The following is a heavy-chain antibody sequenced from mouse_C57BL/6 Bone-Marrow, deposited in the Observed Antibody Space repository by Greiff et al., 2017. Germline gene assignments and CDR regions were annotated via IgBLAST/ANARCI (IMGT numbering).Heavy chain of an antibody. V-gene: IGHV1-26*01. CDR3: ASQGESMDY. CDR2: INHNNGGT. Sequence: VQLQQSGPELVKPGASVKISCKASGYTFTDYYMNWVKQSHGKSLEWIGDINHNNGGTSYNPKFKGQATLSVDKSSSTAYMEIRRLTSEYSAVYYCASQGESMDYWGQGTSVTVSS. CDR1: GYTFTDYY. D-gene: IGHD2-13*01. J-gene: IGHJ4*01.